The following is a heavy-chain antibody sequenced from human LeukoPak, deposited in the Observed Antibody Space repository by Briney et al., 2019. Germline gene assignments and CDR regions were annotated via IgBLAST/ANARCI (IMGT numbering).Heavy chain of an antibody. Sequence: GGSLRLSCAAAGFTFSRYWMSWVRQATGKGLECVAKIKEDGSEAHYVDSVKGRFTISRDNAKESLYLQMNTLRAEDTAVYYCARDYTGGWNDYWGQGIRVTVSS. CDR2: IKEDGSEA. V-gene: IGHV3-7*01. CDR1: GFTFSRYW. CDR3: ARDYTGGWNDY. D-gene: IGHD7-27*01. J-gene: IGHJ4*02.